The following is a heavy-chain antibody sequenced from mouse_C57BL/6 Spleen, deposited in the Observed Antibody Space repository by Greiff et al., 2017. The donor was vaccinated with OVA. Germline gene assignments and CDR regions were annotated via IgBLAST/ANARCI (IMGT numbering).Heavy chain of an antibody. J-gene: IGHJ4*01. CDR1: GYTFTDYY. CDR2: INPNNGGT. CDR3: ARSMISTFYYYAMDY. V-gene: IGHV1-26*01. D-gene: IGHD2-3*01. Sequence: VQLQQSGPELVKPGASVKISCKASGYTFTDYYMNWVKQSHGKSLEWIGDINPNNGGTSYNQKFKGKATLTVDKSSSTAYMELRSLTSEDSAVYYCARSMISTFYYYAMDYWGQGTSVTVSS.